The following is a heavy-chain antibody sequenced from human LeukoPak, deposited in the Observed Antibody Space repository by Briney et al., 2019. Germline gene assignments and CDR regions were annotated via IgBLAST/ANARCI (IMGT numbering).Heavy chain of an antibody. Sequence: GGSLRLSCAASGFTLRSYDMSWVRQAPGKGLEWVAATSDSGVNSYYADSVRGRFTISRDNSQNTLYLQMDSLRAEDTALYYCAKEYSGYDFDYWGQGTLVTVSS. CDR1: GFTLRSYD. CDR3: AKEYSGYDFDY. V-gene: IGHV3-23*01. CDR2: TSDSGVNS. D-gene: IGHD5-12*01. J-gene: IGHJ4*02.